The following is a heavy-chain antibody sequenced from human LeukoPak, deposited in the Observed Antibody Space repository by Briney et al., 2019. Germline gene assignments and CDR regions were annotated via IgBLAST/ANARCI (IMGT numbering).Heavy chain of an antibody. CDR3: AREIVATMGYYYYGMDV. V-gene: IGHV1-2*02. J-gene: IGHJ6*02. CDR2: INPNSGGT. CDR1: GYTFTGYY. Sequence: GASVKVSCKASGYTFTGYYMHWVRQAPGQGLEWMGWINPNSGGTNYAQKFQGRVTMTRDTSISTAYMELSRLRSDDTAVYYCAREIVATMGYYYYGMDVWGQGTTVTVSS. D-gene: IGHD5-12*01.